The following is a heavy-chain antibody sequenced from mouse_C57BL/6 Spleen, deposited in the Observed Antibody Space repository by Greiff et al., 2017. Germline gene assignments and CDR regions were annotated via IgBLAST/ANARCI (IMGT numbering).Heavy chain of an antibody. Sequence: QVHVKQSGAELVKPGASVKLSCKASGYTFTEYTIHWVKQRSGQGLEWIGWFYPGSGSIKYNEKFKDKATLTADKSSSTVYMELSRLTSEDSAVYFCARHEVFYYDYDALYAMDYWGQGTSVTVSS. D-gene: IGHD2-4*01. CDR2: FYPGSGSI. V-gene: IGHV1-62-2*01. CDR1: GYTFTEYT. CDR3: ARHEVFYYDYDALYAMDY. J-gene: IGHJ4*01.